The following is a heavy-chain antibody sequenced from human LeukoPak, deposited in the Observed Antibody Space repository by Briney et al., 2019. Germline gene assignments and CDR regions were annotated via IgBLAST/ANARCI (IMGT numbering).Heavy chain of an antibody. V-gene: IGHV1-18*01. J-gene: IGHJ3*02. CDR3: ARDRKLPFTPFGMVTAGDAFDI. Sequence: GASVKVSCKASGYTFTSYVISWVRPAPGQGLEWMGWISAYNGNTNYAQKLQGRVTMTTDTSTSTAYMELRSLRSDDTAVYYCARDRKLPFTPFGMVTAGDAFDIWGQGTMVTVSS. CDR1: GYTFTSYV. D-gene: IGHD2-21*02. CDR2: ISAYNGNT.